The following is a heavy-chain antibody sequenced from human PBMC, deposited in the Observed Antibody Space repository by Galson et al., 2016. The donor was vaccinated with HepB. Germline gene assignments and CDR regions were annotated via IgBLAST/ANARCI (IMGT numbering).Heavy chain of an antibody. CDR2: ISSSSGST. V-gene: IGHV3-23*01. Sequence: SLRLSCAASGFTFSNYAMSWVRQTPGKGLEWVSVISSSSGSTYYADSVKGRFTISRDNSKNTLYLQMNSLRAEDTAVYYCAKIRDFWSGKYGMDVWGQGTTVTVSS. D-gene: IGHD3-3*01. CDR3: AKIRDFWSGKYGMDV. CDR1: GFTFSNYA. J-gene: IGHJ6*02.